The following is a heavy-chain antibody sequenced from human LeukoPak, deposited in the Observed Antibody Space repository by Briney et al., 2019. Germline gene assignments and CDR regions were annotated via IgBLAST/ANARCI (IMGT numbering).Heavy chain of an antibody. Sequence: PSETLSLTCTASGGSISSYYWSWVRQAPGKGLEWIGYIYDSGGTNYNPTPKRRVTVSVATSKDHFSLKLCSVTAADTAVYYCARSNQADGMDVWGQGTTVTVSS. V-gene: IGHV4-59*08. D-gene: IGHD1-14*01. CDR3: ARSNQADGMDV. CDR1: GGSISSYY. J-gene: IGHJ6*02. CDR2: IYDSGGT.